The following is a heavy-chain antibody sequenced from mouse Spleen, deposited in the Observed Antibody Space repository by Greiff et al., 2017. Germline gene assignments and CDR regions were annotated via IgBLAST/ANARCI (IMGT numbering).Heavy chain of an antibody. CDR2: IWSDGST. J-gene: IGHJ3*01. CDR3: ARDYYGSSYGFAY. CDR1: GFSLTSYG. Sequence: VKVVESGPGLVAPSQSLSITCTVSGFSLTSYGVHWVRQPPGKGLEWLVVIWSDGSTTYNSALKSRLSISKDNSKSQVFLKMNSLQTDDTAMYYCARDYYGSSYGFAYWGQGTLVTVSA. D-gene: IGHD1-1*01. V-gene: IGHV2-6*02.